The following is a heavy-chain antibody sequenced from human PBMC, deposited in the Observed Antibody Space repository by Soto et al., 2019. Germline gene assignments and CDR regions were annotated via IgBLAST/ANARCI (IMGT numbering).Heavy chain of an antibody. V-gene: IGHV2-5*02. CDR2: IYWDDGK. CDR1: GFSLTTTGVG. Sequence: QITLKESDPTLVNPTQTLTLTCTFSGFSLTTTGVGVAWICQPPGKALEWLALIYWDDGKRYSPSPSLKNRLTITKDTTKNQVVLTMSNMDPIDTATYYCAHRPYNGGSRPFDFWGQGTLVTVSS. CDR3: AHRPYNGGSRPFDF. D-gene: IGHD2-8*01. J-gene: IGHJ4*02.